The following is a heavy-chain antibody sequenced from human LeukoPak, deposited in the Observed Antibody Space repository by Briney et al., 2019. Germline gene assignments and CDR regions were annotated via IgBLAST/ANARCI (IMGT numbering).Heavy chain of an antibody. CDR3: ARTEPSGTTSH. CDR1: DVSISSSY. V-gene: IGHV4-59*01. D-gene: IGHD1-1*01. Sequence: SETLSLTCSVSDVSISSSYWSWIRQPPGKGLEWIGYIYYSGSTNYNPSLKSRVTLSVDTSRNQFSLSLRSMTAADTAVYYCARTEPSGTTSHWGQGTLVTVSS. J-gene: IGHJ4*02. CDR2: IYYSGST.